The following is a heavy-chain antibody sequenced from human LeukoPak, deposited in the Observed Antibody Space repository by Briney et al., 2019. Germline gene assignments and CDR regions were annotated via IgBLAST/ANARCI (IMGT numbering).Heavy chain of an antibody. Sequence: PGGSLRLSCAASGFTFSSYAMSWVRQAPGKGLEWVSAISGSGGSTYYADSVKGRSTISRDNSKNTLYLQMNSLRAEDTAVYYCAKDTRRGYSYGYVDYWGQGTLVTVSS. CDR2: ISGSGGST. D-gene: IGHD5-18*01. CDR1: GFTFSSYA. V-gene: IGHV3-23*01. J-gene: IGHJ4*02. CDR3: AKDTRRGYSYGYVDY.